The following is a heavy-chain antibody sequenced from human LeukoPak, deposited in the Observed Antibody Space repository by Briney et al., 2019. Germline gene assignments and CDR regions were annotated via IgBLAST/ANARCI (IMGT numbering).Heavy chain of an antibody. CDR1: GCTFSSYS. V-gene: IGHV3-21*01. Sequence: AGTLRLSCAASGCTFSSYSMNWVRQAPGKGLEWVSSISSSSSYIYYADSVKGRFTISRDNAKNSLYLQMNSLRAEDTAVYYCARGSVQLHGMDVWGQGTTVTASS. D-gene: IGHD5-18*01. CDR3: ARGSVQLHGMDV. J-gene: IGHJ6*02. CDR2: ISSSSSYI.